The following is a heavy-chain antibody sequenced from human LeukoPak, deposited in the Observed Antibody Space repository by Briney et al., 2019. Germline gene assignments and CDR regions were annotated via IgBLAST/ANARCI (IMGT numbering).Heavy chain of an antibody. V-gene: IGHV3-23*01. CDR2: ISGSGGST. CDR3: ATPRDIVVVAFDI. J-gene: IGHJ3*02. D-gene: IGHD2-15*01. CDR1: GFTFSSYG. Sequence: GGSLRLSCAASGFTFSSYGMHWVRQAPGKGLEWVSAISGSGGSTYYADSVKGRFTISRDNSKNTLYLQMNSLRAEDTAVYYCATPRDIVVVAFDIWGQGTMVTVSS.